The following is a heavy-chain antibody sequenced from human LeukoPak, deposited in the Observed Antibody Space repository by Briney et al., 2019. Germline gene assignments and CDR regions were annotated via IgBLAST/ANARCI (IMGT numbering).Heavy chain of an antibody. Sequence: PGGSLRLSCAASGFTFSDYYMSWIRQAPGKGLEWVSYISNSGSTIYYADSVEGRFTISRDNAKNSLYLQMNSLRAEDTAVYYCARDRNLGAFDIWGQGTMVTVSS. CDR1: GFTFSDYY. J-gene: IGHJ3*02. D-gene: IGHD1-14*01. V-gene: IGHV3-11*04. CDR3: ARDRNLGAFDI. CDR2: ISNSGSTI.